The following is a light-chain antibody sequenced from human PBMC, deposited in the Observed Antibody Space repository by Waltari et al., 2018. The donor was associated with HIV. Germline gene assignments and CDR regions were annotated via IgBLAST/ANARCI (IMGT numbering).Light chain of an antibody. V-gene: IGKV1-12*01. J-gene: IGKJ4*01. Sequence: DIQMTQSPSSVSASVGDRVNITCRASQGISNWLGWYQQRPGKAPKLLIFGASSLQSGVPARFSGSGSGTHFTLSILSLQPEDYATYFCQQANSFPRTFGGGTRVEIK. CDR3: QQANSFPRT. CDR1: QGISNW. CDR2: GAS.